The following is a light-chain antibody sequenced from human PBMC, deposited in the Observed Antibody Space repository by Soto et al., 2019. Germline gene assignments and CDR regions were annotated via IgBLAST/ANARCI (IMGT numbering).Light chain of an antibody. J-gene: IGKJ3*01. CDR1: PSVSRNY. CDR3: QQYGSSLFT. CDR2: GTS. Sequence: DIVLTPSPGTLSLSPGERAPLSCRASPSVSRNYLAWYQQKPGQPPRVLIYGTSIRATGLPERFSGGGSGTDFTLTITRLESEDFAVYYCQQYGSSLFTFGPGTK. V-gene: IGKV3-20*01.